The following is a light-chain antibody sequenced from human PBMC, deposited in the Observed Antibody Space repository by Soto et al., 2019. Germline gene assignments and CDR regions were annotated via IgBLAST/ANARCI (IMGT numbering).Light chain of an antibody. V-gene: IGLV1-51*01. Sequence: QSVLTQPTSVSAAPGQKVTISCSGSSSNIGNNYVSWYQQLPGTAPKLLIYDNNKRPSGITDRFSGAKSGTSATMGITGRQTGDEADYYCGTGDSSRIAGVFGGGTKVTVL. J-gene: IGLJ2*01. CDR1: SSNIGNNY. CDR3: GTGDSSRIAGV. CDR2: DNN.